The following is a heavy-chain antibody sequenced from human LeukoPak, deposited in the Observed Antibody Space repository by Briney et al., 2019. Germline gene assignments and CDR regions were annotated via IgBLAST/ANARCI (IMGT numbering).Heavy chain of an antibody. V-gene: IGHV3-53*01. D-gene: IGHD3-3*01. Sequence: GGSLRLSCTVSGFTVSSNSMSWVRQAPGKGLEWVSFIYSDNTHYSDSVKGRFTISRDNSKNTLYLQMNSLRAEDTAVYYCARDSNYDFWSGYPTGWFDPWGQGTLVTVSS. CDR2: IYSDNT. CDR1: GFTVSSNS. J-gene: IGHJ5*02. CDR3: ARDSNYDFWSGYPTGWFDP.